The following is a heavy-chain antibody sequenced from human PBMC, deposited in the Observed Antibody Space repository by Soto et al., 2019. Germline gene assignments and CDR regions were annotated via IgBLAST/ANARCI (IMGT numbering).Heavy chain of an antibody. CDR1: GFTLSDYY. Sequence: GGSLRLSCATSGFTLSDYYISWVRQAPGKGLEWVGNIKGDGSNTHYVVSVRGRFTISRDNAKNSLYLQMSSLTAEDSALYYCSRSLDSWGQGTRVTVSS. CDR3: SRSLDS. CDR2: IKGDGSNT. V-gene: IGHV3-7*01. J-gene: IGHJ4*02.